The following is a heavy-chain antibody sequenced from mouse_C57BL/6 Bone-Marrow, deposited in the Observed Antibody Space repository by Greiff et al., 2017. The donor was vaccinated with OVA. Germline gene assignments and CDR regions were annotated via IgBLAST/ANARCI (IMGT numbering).Heavy chain of an antibody. J-gene: IGHJ3*01. CDR3: ARGGLYGYDGGTWFAY. Sequence: QVQLKESGAELVRPGTSVKMSCKASGYTFTNYWIGWAKQRPGHGLEWIGDIYPGGGYTNYNEKFKGKATLTADKSSSTAYMQFSSLTSEDSAIYYCARGGLYGYDGGTWFAYWGQGTLVTVSA. CDR1: GYTFTNYW. D-gene: IGHD2-2*01. V-gene: IGHV1-63*01. CDR2: IYPGGGYT.